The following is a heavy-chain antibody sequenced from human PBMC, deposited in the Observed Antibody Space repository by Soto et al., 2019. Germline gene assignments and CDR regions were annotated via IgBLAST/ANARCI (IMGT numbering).Heavy chain of an antibody. Sequence: SETLSLTCTVSGGSISSSSYYWGWIRQPPGKGLEWIGSIYYSGSTYYNPSLKSRVTISVDTSKNQFSLKLSSVTAADTAVYYCAKMGDYLFDYWGQGTLVTVSS. V-gene: IGHV4-39*07. CDR3: AKMGDYLFDY. J-gene: IGHJ4*02. D-gene: IGHD3-16*01. CDR1: GGSISSSSYY. CDR2: IYYSGST.